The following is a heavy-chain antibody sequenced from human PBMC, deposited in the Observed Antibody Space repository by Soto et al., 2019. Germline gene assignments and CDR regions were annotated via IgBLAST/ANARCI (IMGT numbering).Heavy chain of an antibody. J-gene: IGHJ3*02. V-gene: IGHV5-51*01. D-gene: IGHD3-16*02. CDR2: IYPGDSDT. CDR1: GYSFTSYW. CDR3: ASVIGSYRYFDI. Sequence: RGESLKISCKGAGYSFTSYWIGWVRQMPGKGLEWMGIIYPGDSDTSYSPSLQGQVTISADKSISTAYLQWSSLKASDTAMYYCASVIGSYRYFDIWGQGTMVTVSS.